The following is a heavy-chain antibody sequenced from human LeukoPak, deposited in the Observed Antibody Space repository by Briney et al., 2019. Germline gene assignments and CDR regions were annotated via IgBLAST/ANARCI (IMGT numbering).Heavy chain of an antibody. CDR3: ARELFSSGSCPDG. V-gene: IGHV3-33*01. J-gene: IGHJ4*02. CDR2: IWSDGSNR. CDR1: GFTFSYYA. Sequence: GGSLRLSCSASGFTFSYYAIHWVRQAPGKGLEWVALIWSDGSNRYYADSVKGRITISRDNSKNTVYLQMNSLRAEDTAVYYCARELFSSGSCPDGWGQGTLVTVSS. D-gene: IGHD3-10*01.